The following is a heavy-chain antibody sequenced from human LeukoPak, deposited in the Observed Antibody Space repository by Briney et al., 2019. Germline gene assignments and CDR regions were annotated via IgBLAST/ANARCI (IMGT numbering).Heavy chain of an antibody. V-gene: IGHV3-30*18. J-gene: IGHJ4*02. D-gene: IGHD5-18*01. CDR3: AKDKDTAMPLSWYFDY. Sequence: GGSLRLSCAASGFTFSSYGMHWVRQAPGKGLEWVAVISYDGSNKYYADSVKGRFTISRDNSKNTLYLQMNSLRAGDTAVYYCAKDKDTAMPLSWYFDYWGQGTLVTVSS. CDR1: GFTFSSYG. CDR2: ISYDGSNK.